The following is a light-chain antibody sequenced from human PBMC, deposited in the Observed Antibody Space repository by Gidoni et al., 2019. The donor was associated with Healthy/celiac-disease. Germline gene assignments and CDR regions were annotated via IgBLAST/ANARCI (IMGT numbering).Light chain of an antibody. Sequence: VSVSPGQTASITCSGDKLGDKYACWHQQKPGQSPVLVIYQDSKRPSGIPERFSGSNSGNTATLTISGTQAMDEADYYCQAWDSTVVFGGGTKLTVL. J-gene: IGLJ2*01. CDR1: KLGDKY. V-gene: IGLV3-1*01. CDR3: QAWDSTVV. CDR2: QDS.